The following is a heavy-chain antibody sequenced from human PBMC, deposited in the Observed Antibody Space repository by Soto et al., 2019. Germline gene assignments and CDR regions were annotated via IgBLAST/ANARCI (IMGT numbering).Heavy chain of an antibody. CDR3: AREEAAHYYDSSGPATY. J-gene: IGHJ4*02. V-gene: IGHV4-59*12. D-gene: IGHD3-22*01. CDR2: IYYSGST. CDR1: GGSISSYY. Sequence: SETLSLTCTVSGGSISSYYWSWIRQPPGKGLEWIGYIYYSGSTYYNPSLKSRVTISVDTSKNQFSLKLSSVTAADTAVYYCAREEAAHYYDSSGPATYWGQGTLVTVSS.